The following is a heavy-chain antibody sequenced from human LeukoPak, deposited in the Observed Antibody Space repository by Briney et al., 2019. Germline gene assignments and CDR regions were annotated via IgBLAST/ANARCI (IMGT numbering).Heavy chain of an antibody. CDR1: GFTFSSYA. Sequence: GGSLRLSCAASGFTFSSYAMSWVRQAPGKGLEWVSAISGSGGSTYYADSVKGRFTISRDNSKNTLYLQMNSLRAEDTAMYFCASHSVGVLPIATFDYWGQGTLVTVSS. CDR3: ASHSVGVLPIATFDY. V-gene: IGHV3-23*01. D-gene: IGHD2-2*01. J-gene: IGHJ4*02. CDR2: ISGSGGST.